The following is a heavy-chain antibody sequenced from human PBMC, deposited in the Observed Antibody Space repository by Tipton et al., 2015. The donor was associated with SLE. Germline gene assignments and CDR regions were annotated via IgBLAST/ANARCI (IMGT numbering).Heavy chain of an antibody. V-gene: IGHV4-34*01. D-gene: IGHD2-21*01. CDR2: INHSGST. CDR3: ARDCKGPFAFDI. Sequence: TLSLTCAVYGGSFSGYYWSWIRQPPGKGLEWIGEINHSGSTNYNPSLKSRVTISVDTSKNQFSLKLSSVTAADTAVYYCARDCKGPFAFDIWGQGTMVTASS. J-gene: IGHJ3*02. CDR1: GGSFSGYY.